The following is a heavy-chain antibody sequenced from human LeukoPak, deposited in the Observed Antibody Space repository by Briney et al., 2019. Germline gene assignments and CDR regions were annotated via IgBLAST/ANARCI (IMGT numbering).Heavy chain of an antibody. Sequence: GASVKVSCKASGYTFTDYYMHWVRQATGKGLEWMGGFDPEDGETIYAQKFQGRLTMTEDTSTDTAYMERSSLRSEDTAVYYCATGYSVRATRRDAFDIWGQGTMVTVSS. CDR1: GYTFTDYY. CDR2: FDPEDGET. D-gene: IGHD1-26*01. J-gene: IGHJ3*02. V-gene: IGHV1-24*01. CDR3: ATGYSVRATRRDAFDI.